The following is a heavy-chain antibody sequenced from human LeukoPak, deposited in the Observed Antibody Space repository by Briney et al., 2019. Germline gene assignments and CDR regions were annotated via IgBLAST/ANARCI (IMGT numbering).Heavy chain of an antibody. Sequence: GGSLRLSCAASGFTFSSYGMHWVRQAPGKGLEWVAFIRYDGSNKYYADSVKGRFTTSRDNSKNTLYLQMNSLRAEDTAVYYCAKDPNYYDSSGYYSEFDYWGQGTLVTVSS. CDR3: AKDPNYYDSSGYYSEFDY. CDR1: GFTFSSYG. D-gene: IGHD3-22*01. CDR2: IRYDGSNK. V-gene: IGHV3-30*02. J-gene: IGHJ4*02.